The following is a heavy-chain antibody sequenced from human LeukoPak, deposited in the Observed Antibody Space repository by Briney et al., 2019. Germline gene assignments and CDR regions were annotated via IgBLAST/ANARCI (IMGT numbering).Heavy chain of an antibody. D-gene: IGHD6-13*01. J-gene: IGHJ4*02. CDR3: ARGFAA. V-gene: IGHV3-48*03. CDR2: ISSSGNTK. CDR1: GFXFSSYD. Sequence: GGSLRLSCAASGFXFSSYDINWVRQAPGKGLEWVSYISSSGNTKYYADSVRGRFTISRDNAMKSLYLHMSSLRAEDTAVYYCARGFAAGGQGTLVTVSS.